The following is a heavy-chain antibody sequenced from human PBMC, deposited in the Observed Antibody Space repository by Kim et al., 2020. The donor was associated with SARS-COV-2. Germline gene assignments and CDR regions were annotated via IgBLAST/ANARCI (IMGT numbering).Heavy chain of an antibody. J-gene: IGHJ3*02. Sequence: YAQKLQGRVTMTTDTSTSTAYMELRSLRSDDTAVYYCARRDSSGFDAFDIWGQGTMVTVSS. D-gene: IGHD3-22*01. CDR3: ARRDSSGFDAFDI. V-gene: IGHV1-18*01.